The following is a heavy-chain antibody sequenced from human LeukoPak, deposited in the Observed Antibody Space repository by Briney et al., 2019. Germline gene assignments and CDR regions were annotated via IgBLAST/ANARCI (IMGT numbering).Heavy chain of an antibody. CDR3: ASLPGGYCSTTSCYRKDFDY. J-gene: IGHJ4*02. CDR2: ISDSGTYI. Sequence: GGSLRLSCAASGFTFGRHSMNWVRQAPGKGLEWVSSISDSGTYIYYADSVKGRFTISRDNAKNLLYLQMNSLRAEDTAVYYCASLPGGYCSTTSCYRKDFDYWGQGTLVTVSS. V-gene: IGHV3-21*01. CDR1: GFTFGRHS. D-gene: IGHD2-2*01.